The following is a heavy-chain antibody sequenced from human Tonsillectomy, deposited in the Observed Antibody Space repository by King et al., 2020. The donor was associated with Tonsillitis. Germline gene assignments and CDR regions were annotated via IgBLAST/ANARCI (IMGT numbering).Heavy chain of an antibody. CDR3: ASEVVTVAFGY. CDR1: GFTFSSYR. D-gene: IGHD2-15*01. V-gene: IGHV3-48*04. Sequence: VQLVESGGGLVQPGGSLRLSCAASGFTFSSYRMNWVRQAPGKGLEWISYSSSSSSTIYYADSVKGRFTISRDNAKNSLYLQMNSLRAEDTAVYYCASEVVTVAFGYWGQGTLVTVSS. J-gene: IGHJ4*02. CDR2: SSSSSSTI.